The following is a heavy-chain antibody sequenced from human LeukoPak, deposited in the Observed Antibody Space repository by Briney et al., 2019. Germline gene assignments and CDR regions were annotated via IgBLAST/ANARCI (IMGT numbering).Heavy chain of an antibody. V-gene: IGHV1-8*03. CDR1: GYTFTSYD. D-gene: IGHD1-26*01. Sequence: ASVKVSCKASGYTFTSYDINWVRQATGQGLEWMGWMNPNSGNTGYAQTFQGRVTITRNTSISTAYMELSSLRSEDTAVYYCARGGWAAVYYYYMDVWGKGTTVTVSS. CDR2: MNPNSGNT. J-gene: IGHJ6*03. CDR3: ARGGWAAVYYYYMDV.